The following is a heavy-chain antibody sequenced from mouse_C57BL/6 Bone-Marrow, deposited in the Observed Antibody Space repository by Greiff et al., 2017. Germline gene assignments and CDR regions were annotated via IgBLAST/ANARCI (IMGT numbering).Heavy chain of an antibody. D-gene: IGHD2-3*01. CDR3: ARSVYDGYYYYFDY. CDR2: IHPNSGST. J-gene: IGHJ2*01. V-gene: IGHV1-64*01. CDR1: GYTFTSYW. Sequence: QVQLQQPGAELVKPGASVKLSCKASGYTFTSYWMHWVKQRPGQGLEWIGMIHPNSGSTNYNEKFKSKATLTVDKSSSTAYMQLSSLTSGDSAVYYCARSVYDGYYYYFDYWGQGTTLTVSS.